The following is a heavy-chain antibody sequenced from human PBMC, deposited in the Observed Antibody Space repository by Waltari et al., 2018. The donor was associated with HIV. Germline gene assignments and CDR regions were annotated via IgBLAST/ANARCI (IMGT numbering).Heavy chain of an antibody. Sequence: QLQLQESGPGLVQPSQNLSLPCTLSSGPIRRCDSHRAWIRQPPGKGLEWFGYIYYSGSTYYNPSLKSRVTISVDTSKNQFSLKLSSVTAADTAVYYCARVRGPYDSSGYFQYYFDYWGQGTLVTVSS. CDR1: SGPIRRCDSH. V-gene: IGHV4-30-4*01. J-gene: IGHJ4*02. CDR2: IYYSGST. CDR3: ARVRGPYDSSGYFQYYFDY. D-gene: IGHD3-22*01.